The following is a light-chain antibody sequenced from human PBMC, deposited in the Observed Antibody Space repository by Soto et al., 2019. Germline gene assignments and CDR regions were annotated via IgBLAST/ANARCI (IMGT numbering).Light chain of an antibody. J-gene: IGKJ1*01. CDR2: GAS. CDR1: QSVSSY. V-gene: IGKV3-11*01. Sequence: IVLTHSPSTLSLSPLERASLSFVASQSVSSYLAWYQQKPGQAPRLLIYGASSRATGIPDRFSGSGSGTDFTLTISRLEPEDFATYYCQQSYSTPWTFGQGTKVDIK. CDR3: QQSYSTPWT.